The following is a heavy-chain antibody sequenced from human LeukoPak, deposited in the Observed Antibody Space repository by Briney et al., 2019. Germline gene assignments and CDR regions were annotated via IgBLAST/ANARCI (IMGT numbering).Heavy chain of an antibody. CDR1: GASIDSHY. V-gene: IGHV4-59*11. CDR3: ASRPADTTWYGVFDY. D-gene: IGHD3-10*01. Sequence: SETLSLTCSVSGASIDSHYWSWIRQSPGKGLEWIGYVFNGGSTNYNPSLNSRVTMSLDTSRAQFSLRLSSVTAADTAIYYRASRPADTTWYGVFDYWSQGMLVTVSS. CDR2: VFNGGST. J-gene: IGHJ4*02.